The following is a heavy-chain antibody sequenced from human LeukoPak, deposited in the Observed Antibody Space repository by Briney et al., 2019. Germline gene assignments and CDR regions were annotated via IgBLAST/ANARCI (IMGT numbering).Heavy chain of an antibody. V-gene: IGHV4-61*02. CDR1: GGSISSGSYY. CDR2: IYTSGST. Sequence: SQTLSLTCTVSGGSISSGSYYWSWIRQPAGKGLEWIGRIYTSGSTNYNPSLRSRVTISVDTSKNQFSLKLSSVTAADTAVYYCARGWIANRLYFDYWGQGTLVTVSS. J-gene: IGHJ4*02. D-gene: IGHD2-21*01. CDR3: ARGWIANRLYFDY.